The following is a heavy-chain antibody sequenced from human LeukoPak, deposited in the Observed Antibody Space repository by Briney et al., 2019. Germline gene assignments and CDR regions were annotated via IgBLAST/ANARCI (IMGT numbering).Heavy chain of an antibody. Sequence: PSETLSLTRTVSGTSIRNYYWSWVRQSPGQGLEWLAYGHHTGSSNFSPPFRSRVTTSVDASRNQFSLRLTSMTAADTAVYYCAREKEGTDHDSTAAFHYWGQGILVIVSS. J-gene: IGHJ4*02. CDR2: GHHTGSS. CDR3: AREKEGTDHDSTAAFHY. CDR1: GTSIRNYY. V-gene: IGHV4-59*01. D-gene: IGHD3-22*01.